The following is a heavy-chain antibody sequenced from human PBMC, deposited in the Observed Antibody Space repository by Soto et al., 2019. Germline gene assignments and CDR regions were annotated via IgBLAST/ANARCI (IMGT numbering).Heavy chain of an antibody. Sequence: GGSLRLSCAASGFTFSSYAMHWVRQAPGKGLEWVAVISYDGSNKYYADSVKGRFTISRDNSKNTLYLQMNSLRAEDTAVYYCARDTLILWFGEWGPSYYYGMDVWGQGTTVTVSS. V-gene: IGHV3-30-3*01. D-gene: IGHD3-10*01. J-gene: IGHJ6*02. CDR3: ARDTLILWFGEWGPSYYYGMDV. CDR1: GFTFSSYA. CDR2: ISYDGSNK.